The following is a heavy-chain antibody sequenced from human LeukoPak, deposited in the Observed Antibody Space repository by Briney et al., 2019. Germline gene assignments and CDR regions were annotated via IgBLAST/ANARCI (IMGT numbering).Heavy chain of an antibody. CDR3: ARGDSGSYSSPFDY. CDR2: ISSTSSYT. CDR1: GFTFSTYN. D-gene: IGHD1-26*01. Sequence: GGSLRLSCAASGFTFSTYNMNWVRQAPGNGLEWVSSISSTSSYTYYADSVKGRFTISRDNAKNSLYLQMNSLRAEDTAVYYCARGDSGSYSSPFDYWGQGTLVTVSS. V-gene: IGHV3-21*01. J-gene: IGHJ4*02.